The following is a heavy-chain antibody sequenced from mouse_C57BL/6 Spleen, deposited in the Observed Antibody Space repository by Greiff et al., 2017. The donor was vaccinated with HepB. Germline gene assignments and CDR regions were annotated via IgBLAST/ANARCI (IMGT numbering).Heavy chain of an antibody. Sequence: EVKLVESGGGLVKPGGSLKLSCAASGFTFSDYGMHWVRQAPEKGLEWVAYISSGSSTIYYADTVKGRFTISRDNAKSTLFLQMTRLSSEETAMYYCARDKLGLDYWGQGTTLTVSS. CDR1: GFTFSDYG. CDR3: ARDKLGLDY. J-gene: IGHJ2*01. V-gene: IGHV5-17*01. CDR2: ISSGSSTI. D-gene: IGHD4-1*01.